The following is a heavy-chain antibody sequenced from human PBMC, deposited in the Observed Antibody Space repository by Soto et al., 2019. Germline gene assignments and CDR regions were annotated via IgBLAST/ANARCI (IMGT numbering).Heavy chain of an antibody. J-gene: IGHJ4*02. Sequence: EVQLVESGGGLVQPGGSLRLSCAASGFTFSSYWMSWVRQAPGKGLEWVANIKQDGSEKYYVDSVKGRFTISRDNAKNSLYLQMNSLRAEDTAVYYCARHLHHDILTGYFTIDYWGQGTLVTVSS. CDR1: GFTFSSYW. D-gene: IGHD3-9*01. CDR2: IKQDGSEK. V-gene: IGHV3-7*01. CDR3: ARHLHHDILTGYFTIDY.